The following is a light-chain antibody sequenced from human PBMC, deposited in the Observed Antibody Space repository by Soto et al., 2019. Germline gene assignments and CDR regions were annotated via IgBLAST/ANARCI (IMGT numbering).Light chain of an antibody. CDR1: QSVGSNS. CDR2: GAS. Sequence: EIVLTQSPGTLSLSPGERATLSCRASQSVGSNSLAWYQQLPGQAPRLLIFGASSRATGIPDRFSGSGSGTDFTLTISRLEPEDSAVYYCQQYDSYVVTFGGGTKVEI. V-gene: IGKV3-20*01. J-gene: IGKJ4*01. CDR3: QQYDSYVVT.